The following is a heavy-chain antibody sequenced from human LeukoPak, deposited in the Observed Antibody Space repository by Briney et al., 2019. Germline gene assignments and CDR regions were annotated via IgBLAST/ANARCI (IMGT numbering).Heavy chain of an antibody. CDR2: ISTSSSHI. CDR3: ARDDNWNDKPFDL. CDR1: GITFSFYM. Sequence: PGGTLRLSCTASGITFSFYMMNWVRQAPGKGPEWVSSISTSSSHIYYADSLKGRFTVSRDNAKNSLYLRMNNLRAEDTAVYYCARDDNWNDKPFDLWGPGTLVTVSS. J-gene: IGHJ4*02. D-gene: IGHD1-20*01. V-gene: IGHV3-21*01.